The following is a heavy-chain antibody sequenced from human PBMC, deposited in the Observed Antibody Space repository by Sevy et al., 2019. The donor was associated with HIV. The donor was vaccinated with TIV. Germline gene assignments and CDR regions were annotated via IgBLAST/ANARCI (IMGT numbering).Heavy chain of an antibody. J-gene: IGHJ6*02. D-gene: IGHD2-8*01. V-gene: IGHV4-31*03. CDR3: ASAIGYCTNGVCSGQGYYYYGMDV. CDR2: IYYSGST. CDR1: GGSISSGGYY. Sequence: SETLSLTCTVSGGSISSGGYYWSWIRQHPGKGLEWIGYIYYSGSTYYNPSLKSRVTISVDTSKNQFSLKLSSVTAEDTAVYYCASAIGYCTNGVCSGQGYYYYGMDVWGQGTTVTVSS.